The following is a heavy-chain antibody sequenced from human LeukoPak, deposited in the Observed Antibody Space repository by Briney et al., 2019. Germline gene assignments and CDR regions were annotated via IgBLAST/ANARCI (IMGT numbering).Heavy chain of an antibody. CDR2: INPNSGGT. Sequence: ASVKVSCKASGYTFTGYYMHWVRQAPGQGLEWMGWINPNSGGTNYAQKFQGRGTMTRDTSISTAYMELSRLRSDDTAVYYCARPVVTAYNNWFDPWGQGTLVTVSS. CDR1: GYTFTGYY. CDR3: ARPVVTAYNNWFDP. J-gene: IGHJ5*02. V-gene: IGHV1-2*02. D-gene: IGHD2-21*02.